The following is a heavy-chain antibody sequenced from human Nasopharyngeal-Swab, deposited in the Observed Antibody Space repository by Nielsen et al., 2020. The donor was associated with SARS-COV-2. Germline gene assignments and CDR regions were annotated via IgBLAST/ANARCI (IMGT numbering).Heavy chain of an antibody. CDR2: ISSSSSYI. Sequence: GGSLRLSCAASGFTFSSYSMNWVRQAPGKGLEWVSSISSSSSYIYYADSVKGRFTISRDNAKNSLYLQMNSLRAEDTAAYYCARDKYESHSSLHAFDIWGQGTMVTVSS. V-gene: IGHV3-21*01. CDR3: ARDKYESHSSLHAFDI. CDR1: GFTFSSYS. D-gene: IGHD6-13*01. J-gene: IGHJ3*02.